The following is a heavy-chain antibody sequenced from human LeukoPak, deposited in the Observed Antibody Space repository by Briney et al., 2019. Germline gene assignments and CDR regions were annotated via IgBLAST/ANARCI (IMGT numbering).Heavy chain of an antibody. J-gene: IGHJ4*02. V-gene: IGHV1-18*01. CDR1: GYTFTNYG. CDR3: ARTYSNYWASDY. Sequence: ASVKVSCKASGYTFTNYGISWVRQAPGQGLEWMGWISAYNGNTNYAQKLQGRVTMTTDTSTSTAYMELRSLRSDDTAVYYCARTYSNYWASDYWGQGTLVTVSS. CDR2: ISAYNGNT. D-gene: IGHD4-11*01.